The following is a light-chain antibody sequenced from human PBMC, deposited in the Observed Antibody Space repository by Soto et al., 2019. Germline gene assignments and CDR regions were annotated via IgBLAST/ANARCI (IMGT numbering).Light chain of an antibody. Sequence: EIVLTQSPGTLSLSPGERATLSCRATQSVSSSYIAWYQQKPGQAPRLLIYGASSSATGIPDRFSGSGSGTDFTLTISRLEPEDFAVYYCQRYGGSLYTFGQGTKLELK. CDR2: GAS. CDR1: QSVSSSY. J-gene: IGKJ2*01. CDR3: QRYGGSLYT. V-gene: IGKV3-20*01.